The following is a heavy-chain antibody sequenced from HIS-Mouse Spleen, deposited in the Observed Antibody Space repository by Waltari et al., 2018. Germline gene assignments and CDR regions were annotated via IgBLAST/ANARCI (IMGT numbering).Heavy chain of an antibody. CDR1: GGSISSRSYY. J-gene: IGHJ2*01. V-gene: IGHV4-39*07. Sequence: QLQLQESGPGRVKPSETLSLTCTVSGGSISSRSYYWGWIRQRPGKGLEWIGSIYYSGSTYYNPSLKSRVTISVDTSKNQFSLKLSSVTAADTAVYYCAREIPYSSSWYDWYFDLWGRGTLVTVSS. CDR2: IYYSGST. D-gene: IGHD6-13*01. CDR3: AREIPYSSSWYDWYFDL.